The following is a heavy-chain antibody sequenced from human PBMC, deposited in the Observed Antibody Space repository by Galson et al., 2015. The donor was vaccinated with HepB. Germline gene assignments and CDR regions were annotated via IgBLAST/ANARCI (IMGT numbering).Heavy chain of an antibody. CDR2: ISSSSETI. D-gene: IGHD5-24*01. J-gene: IGHJ4*02. CDR3: AKDPEMATSPYYFAY. CDR1: GFIFSSYS. Sequence: SLRLSCAASGFIFSSYSMNWVRLVPGQGLEWVSHISSSSETIHYADSVEGRFTVSRDNAKNSMYLQMNSLRAEDTAVYYCAKDPEMATSPYYFAYRGQGTLVTVSS. V-gene: IGHV3-48*01.